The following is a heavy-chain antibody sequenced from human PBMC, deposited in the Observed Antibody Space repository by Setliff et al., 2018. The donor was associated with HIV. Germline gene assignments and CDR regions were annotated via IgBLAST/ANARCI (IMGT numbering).Heavy chain of an antibody. Sequence: PSETLSLTCTVSGGSINSTSYYWGWIRQPPGNGLEWVSSISSSSRSKYYADSVKGRFTISRDNAGNSLYLQMNSLRVEDTAVYYCATDCAVVGGTGSLDSWGQGTLVTVSS. CDR3: ATDCAVVGGTGSLDS. J-gene: IGHJ4*02. CDR2: ISSSSRSK. D-gene: IGHD1-26*01. V-gene: IGHV3-21*04. CDR1: GGSINSTS.